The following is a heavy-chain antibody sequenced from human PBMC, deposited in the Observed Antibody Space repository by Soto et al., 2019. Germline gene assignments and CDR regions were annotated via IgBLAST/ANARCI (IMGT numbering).Heavy chain of an antibody. CDR1: GGSISSGGYY. Sequence: SETLSLTCTVSGGSISSGGYYWSWIRQHPGKGLEWIGKIYYIGSTYYNPSLKSRVTMSVDTSKNQFSLELNSVTAADTAAYYCARGGISHWAYFYYMDVWDRGTTVTVSS. V-gene: IGHV4-39*07. CDR2: IYYIGST. D-gene: IGHD2-21*01. J-gene: IGHJ6*03. CDR3: ARGGISHWAYFYYMDV.